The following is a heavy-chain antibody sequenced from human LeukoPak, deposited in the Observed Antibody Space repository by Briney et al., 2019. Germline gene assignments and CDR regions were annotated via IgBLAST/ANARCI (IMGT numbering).Heavy chain of an antibody. CDR3: ATEHSGWLSPFEH. V-gene: IGHV4-4*07. D-gene: IGHD6-19*01. CDR2: LYTSGST. Sequence: SETLSLTCTISGASVSSYSWNWIRQPAGKGLEWIGRLYTSGSTNYNPSLKSRVTMSVDTSKNQFSLKLSSVTSADTAVYYCATEHSGWLSPFEHWGQGALITVSS. J-gene: IGHJ1*01. CDR1: GASVSSYS.